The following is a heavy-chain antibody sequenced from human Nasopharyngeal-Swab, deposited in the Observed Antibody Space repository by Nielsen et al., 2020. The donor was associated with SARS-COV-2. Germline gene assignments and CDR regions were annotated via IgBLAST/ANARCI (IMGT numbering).Heavy chain of an antibody. CDR1: GFTFSSYS. J-gene: IGHJ4*02. CDR2: ISSSSSYI. D-gene: IGHD3-3*01. V-gene: IGHV3-21*01. Sequence: GESLKISCAASGFTFSSYSMNWVRQAPGKGLEWVSSISSSSSYIYYADSVKGRFTISRDNAKNSLYLQMNSLRAEDTAVYYCARDLLAWYYDFWSGYSAFDYWGQGTLVTVSS. CDR3: ARDLLAWYYDFWSGYSAFDY.